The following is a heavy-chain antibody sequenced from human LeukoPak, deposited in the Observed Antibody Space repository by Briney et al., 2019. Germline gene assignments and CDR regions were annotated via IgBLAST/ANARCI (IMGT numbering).Heavy chain of an antibody. CDR2: VKKDASEM. CDR3: AKIEGAYSSSAAIDY. CDR1: GFTFSNNW. J-gene: IGHJ4*02. D-gene: IGHD6-6*01. Sequence: GGSLRLSCAASGFTFSNNWMTWVRQAPGKGLEWVASVKKDASEMYYVDSVKGRFTISRDNSKNTLYLQMNSLRAEDTAVYYCAKIEGAYSSSAAIDYWGQGTLVTVSS. V-gene: IGHV3-7*01.